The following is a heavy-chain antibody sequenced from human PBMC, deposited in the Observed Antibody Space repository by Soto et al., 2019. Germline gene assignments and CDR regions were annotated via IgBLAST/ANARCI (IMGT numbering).Heavy chain of an antibody. CDR2: IIPISGTA. CDR3: ASSQGSSTSLEIYYYYYYGMDV. CDR1: GGTFSSYA. V-gene: IGHV1-69*01. J-gene: IGHJ6*02. Sequence: QVQLVQSGAEVKKPGSSVKVSCKASGGTFSSYAISWVRQAPGQGLEWMGGIIPISGTANYAQKFQGRVTITADESKSTAYMEQRSLSSEDTAVYYCASSQGSSTSLEIYYYYYYGMDVWGQGTTVTVSS. D-gene: IGHD2-2*01.